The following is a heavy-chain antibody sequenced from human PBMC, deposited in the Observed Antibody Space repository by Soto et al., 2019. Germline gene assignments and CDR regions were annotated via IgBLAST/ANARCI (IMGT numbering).Heavy chain of an antibody. J-gene: IGHJ4*02. CDR3: VSGAYDWTDTDC. CDR1: GFTFGNYW. CDR2: MDASGYYT. D-gene: IGHD1-20*01. Sequence: EVQLVESGGSLVQPGGSLRLSCAAAGFTFGNYWMHWIRQIPGKGFVWVSRMDASGYYTDYADSVKGRFTISRDNAKSMLFFQVTGLRVKDPGLYFCVSGAYDWTDTDCWGQGTLVTVSS. V-gene: IGHV3-74*01.